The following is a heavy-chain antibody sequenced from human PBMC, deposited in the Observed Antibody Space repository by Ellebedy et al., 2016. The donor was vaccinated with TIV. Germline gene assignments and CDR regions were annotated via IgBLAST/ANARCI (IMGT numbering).Heavy chain of an antibody. V-gene: IGHV1-3*01. Sequence: ASVKVSCKASGYTFTRNAMHWVRQAPGQRLEWMGWINAGNVNTKYSQKFQGRVTITRDTSASTAYMELSSLRSEDTAVYYCATGARDYSLDYWGQGTLVTVSS. CDR1: GYTFTRNA. CDR2: INAGNVNT. CDR3: ATGARDYSLDY. D-gene: IGHD2-15*01. J-gene: IGHJ4*02.